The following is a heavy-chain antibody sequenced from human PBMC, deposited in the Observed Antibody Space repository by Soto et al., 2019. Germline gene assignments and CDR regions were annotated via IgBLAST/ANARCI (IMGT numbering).Heavy chain of an antibody. D-gene: IGHD4-17*01. CDR3: ARDDYGDYFSRGAFDI. J-gene: IGHJ3*02. Sequence: ASVKVSCKASGYTFTSYGISWVRQAPGQGLEWMGWISAYNGNTNYAQKLQGRVTMTTDTSTSTAYMELRSLRSDDTAVYYCARDDYGDYFSRGAFDIWGQGTMVNVSS. CDR1: GYTFTSYG. V-gene: IGHV1-18*01. CDR2: ISAYNGNT.